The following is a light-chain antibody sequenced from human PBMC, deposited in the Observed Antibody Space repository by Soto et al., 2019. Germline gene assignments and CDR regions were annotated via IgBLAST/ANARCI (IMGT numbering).Light chain of an antibody. Sequence: QSALTQPPSASGSPGQSVTISCTGSSSDIGGYNFVSWYQQYPGKAPKLIIYEVNKRPSGVPDRFSGSKSGSTASLTVSGLQAEDEADYFSSSYTRASEFGFGGGTKVTVL. J-gene: IGLJ2*01. CDR2: EVN. V-gene: IGLV2-8*01. CDR3: SSYTRASEFG. CDR1: SSDIGGYNF.